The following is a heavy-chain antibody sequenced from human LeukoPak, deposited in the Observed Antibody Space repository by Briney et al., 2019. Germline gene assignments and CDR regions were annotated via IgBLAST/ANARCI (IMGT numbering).Heavy chain of an antibody. Sequence: SGTLSLTCAVSGGSISSSNWWSWVRQPPGKGLEWIGEIYHSGSTNYNPSLKSRVTISVDTSTNQFSLKLRSVTAADTAVYYCARIPGTGMDVFDYWGQGTLVTVSS. V-gene: IGHV4-4*02. CDR1: GGSISSSNW. D-gene: IGHD1-1*01. CDR3: ARIPGTGMDVFDY. CDR2: IYHSGST. J-gene: IGHJ4*02.